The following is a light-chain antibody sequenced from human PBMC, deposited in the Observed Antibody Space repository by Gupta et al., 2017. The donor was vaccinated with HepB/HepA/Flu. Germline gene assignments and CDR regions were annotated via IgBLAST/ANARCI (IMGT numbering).Light chain of an antibody. CDR2: DVI. CDR1: SSDIGAYNH. J-gene: IGLJ2*01. Sequence: QPALPQPASVSGSLGESITISCTGTSSDIGAYNHVSWYQQHPGKAPKLMIYDVINRPSGVPNRFSGSKSGNTASLTISGLQAEDEADYYCSSLTTKNTLLFGGGTKLTVL. CDR3: SSLTTKNTLL. V-gene: IGLV2-14*03.